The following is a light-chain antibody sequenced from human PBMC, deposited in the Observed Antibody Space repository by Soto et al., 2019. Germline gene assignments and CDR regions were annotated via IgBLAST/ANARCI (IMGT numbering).Light chain of an antibody. Sequence: QSVLTQPPSVSGAPGQRITISCTGSSSNIGAGYDVHWYQQLPGTAPKLLIYGNSNRPSGVPDRFSGSKSGTSASLAITGLQAEDEAGYYCQSYDSSLSGPVFGTGTKVTVL. J-gene: IGLJ1*01. V-gene: IGLV1-40*01. CDR1: SSNIGAGYD. CDR3: QSYDSSLSGPV. CDR2: GNS.